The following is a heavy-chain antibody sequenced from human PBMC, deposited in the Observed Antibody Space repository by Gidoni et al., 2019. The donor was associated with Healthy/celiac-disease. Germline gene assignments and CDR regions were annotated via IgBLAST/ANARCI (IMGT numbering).Heavy chain of an antibody. V-gene: IGHV3-21*01. CDR3: ARDQGQEDTAMEFDY. CDR2: ISSSSSYI. Sequence: EVQLVESGGGLVKPGGSLRLSCAASGFTFSSYSMNWVRQAPGKGLDWVSSISSSSSYIYYADSVKGRFTISRDNAKNSLYLQMNSLRAEDTAVYYCARDQGQEDTAMEFDYWGQGTLVTVSS. CDR1: GFTFSSYS. J-gene: IGHJ4*02. D-gene: IGHD5-18*01.